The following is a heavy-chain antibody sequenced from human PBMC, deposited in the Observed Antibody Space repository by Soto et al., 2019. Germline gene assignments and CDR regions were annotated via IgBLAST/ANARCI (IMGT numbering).Heavy chain of an antibody. CDR3: AGWNLAVAGIEDY. CDR1: GGSITSYY. J-gene: IGHJ4*02. V-gene: IGHV4-59*01. D-gene: IGHD6-19*01. CDR2: IYYSGST. Sequence: QVQLQESGPGLVKPSETLSLTCNVSGGSITSYYWSWIRQPPGKGLEWLGNIYYSGSTKYNHSLKSRNTISVDTSKNPFSLKLSSVTAADTAVYYCAGWNLAVAGIEDYWGQGTLVTVSS.